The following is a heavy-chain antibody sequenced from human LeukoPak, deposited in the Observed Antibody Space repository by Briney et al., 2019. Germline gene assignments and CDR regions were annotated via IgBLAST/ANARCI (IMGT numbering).Heavy chain of an antibody. V-gene: IGHV3-30*18. CDR2: ISYDGSNK. J-gene: IGHJ4*02. Sequence: GGSLRLSCAASGFTFTSYGMHWVRQAPGKGLEWLALISYDGSNKYSADSVKGRFTISRDNSKNTLYLQMDSLRADDTAVYYCAKDTAASECTGGNCYSYFDYWGQGTLVTVSS. D-gene: IGHD2-15*01. CDR3: AKDTAASECTGGNCYSYFDY. CDR1: GFTFTSYG.